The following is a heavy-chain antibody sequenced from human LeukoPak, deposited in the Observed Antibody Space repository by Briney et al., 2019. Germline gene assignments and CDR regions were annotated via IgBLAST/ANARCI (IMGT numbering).Heavy chain of an antibody. D-gene: IGHD6-19*01. CDR1: RFTFSNYA. V-gene: IGHV3-30-3*01. Sequence: GGSLRLSCAASRFTFSNYAMHWVRQAPGKGLEWVAVISYDGSNKYYADSVKGRFTISRDNSRNTLYLQINSLRAEATAVYHCARDSVGRSSGHPPWAPFDYWGQGTLVTVSS. CDR2: ISYDGSNK. J-gene: IGHJ4*02. CDR3: ARDSVGRSSGHPPWAPFDY.